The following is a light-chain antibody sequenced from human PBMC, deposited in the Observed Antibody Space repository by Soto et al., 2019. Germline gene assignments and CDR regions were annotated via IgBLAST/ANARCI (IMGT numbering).Light chain of an antibody. CDR1: QSVSNN. J-gene: IGKJ2*01. Sequence: EIVMTQSPATLSVSPGERATLSCRASQSVSNNLAWYQQKPGRAPSLLIYGASTRATGIPARFSGSGSGTEFTLTISSLQSEDFAVYYCQQYNDWPPVYTFGQGTKLEIK. CDR3: QQYNDWPPVYT. V-gene: IGKV3-15*01. CDR2: GAS.